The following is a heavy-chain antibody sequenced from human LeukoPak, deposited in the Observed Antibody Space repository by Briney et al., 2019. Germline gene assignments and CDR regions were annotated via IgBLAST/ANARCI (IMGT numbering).Heavy chain of an antibody. CDR2: LLYDGNTK. V-gene: IGHV3-33*01. CDR1: GFRFSNYG. J-gene: IGHJ6*03. Sequence: GGSLRLSCAASGFRFSNYGMHWVRQAPGKGLEWVAALLYDGNTKHYADSVRGGFTISRDISKNTFYLQMNSLTAEDTAVYYCARDHRPEIQYYYMDVWGKGTTVAVSS. CDR3: ARDHRPEIQYYYMDV. D-gene: IGHD1-14*01.